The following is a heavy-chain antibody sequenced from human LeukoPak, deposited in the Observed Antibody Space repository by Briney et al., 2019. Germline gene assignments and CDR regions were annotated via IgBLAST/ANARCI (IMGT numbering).Heavy chain of an antibody. V-gene: IGHV4-59*01. CDR1: GGSISGYY. CDR2: IYYNGVS. CDR3: ARGSFIVGATIIDY. J-gene: IGHJ4*02. Sequence: PSETLSLTCTVSGGSISGYYWSWIRQPPGKGLEWIAYIYYNGVSNYNPSLKSRVIISVDSSKNQFSLKLTSVTAADTAVYYCARGSFIVGATIIDYWGQGTLVTVSS. D-gene: IGHD1-26*01.